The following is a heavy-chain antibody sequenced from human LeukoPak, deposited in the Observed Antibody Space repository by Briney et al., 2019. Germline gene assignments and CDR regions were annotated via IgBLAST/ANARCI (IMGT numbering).Heavy chain of an antibody. CDR1: GGTFSSYA. V-gene: IGHV1-69*05. D-gene: IGHD3-22*01. CDR3: ARDIPGSSGYFNDAFDI. CDR2: IIPIFHTT. J-gene: IGHJ3*02. Sequence: ASVKVSCETSGGTFSSYAISWVRQAPGQGLEWMGRIIPIFHTTNYAQKFQGRVTITTDESTSTAYMELSSLRSEDTAVYYCARDIPGSSGYFNDAFDIWGQGTMVTVSS.